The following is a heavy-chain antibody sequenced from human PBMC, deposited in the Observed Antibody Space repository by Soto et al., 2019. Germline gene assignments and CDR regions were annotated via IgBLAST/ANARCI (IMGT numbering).Heavy chain of an antibody. Sequence: SETLSLTCTVSGGSISSYYWSWIRQPPGKGLEWIGYIYYSGSTNYNPSLKSRVTISVDTSKNQSSLKLSSVTAADTAVYYCARAYKGDDGYNWDWFDPRGQGTLVTVSS. CDR2: IYYSGST. CDR1: GGSISSYY. V-gene: IGHV4-59*01. D-gene: IGHD5-12*01. CDR3: ARAYKGDDGYNWDWFDP. J-gene: IGHJ5*02.